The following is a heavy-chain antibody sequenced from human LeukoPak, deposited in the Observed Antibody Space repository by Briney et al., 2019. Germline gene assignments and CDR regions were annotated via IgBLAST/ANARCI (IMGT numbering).Heavy chain of an antibody. J-gene: IGHJ3*02. CDR1: GFTFSSYA. V-gene: IGHV3-23*01. CDR2: ISGSGGST. D-gene: IGHD6-13*01. CDR3: AKARRRVWDAFDI. Sequence: LAGGSLRLSCAASGFTFSSYAMSWVRQAPGKGLEWVSAISGSGGSTYYADPGKGRFTISRDNSKNTLYLQMNSLRAEDTAVYYCAKARRRVWDAFDIWGQGTMVTVSS.